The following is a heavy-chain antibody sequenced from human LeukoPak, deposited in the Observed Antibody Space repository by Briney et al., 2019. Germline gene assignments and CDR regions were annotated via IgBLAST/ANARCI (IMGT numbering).Heavy chain of an antibody. J-gene: IGHJ4*02. CDR2: ISYDGSNK. CDR3: ARDAVAGTCFDY. CDR1: GFTFSSYA. Sequence: GGSLRLSCAASGFTFSSYAMHWVRQAPGKGLEWVAVISYDGSNKYYADSVKGRFTISRDNSKNTLYLQMNSLRAEDTAVYYCARDAVAGTCFDYWGQGTLVTVSS. V-gene: IGHV3-30*04. D-gene: IGHD6-19*01.